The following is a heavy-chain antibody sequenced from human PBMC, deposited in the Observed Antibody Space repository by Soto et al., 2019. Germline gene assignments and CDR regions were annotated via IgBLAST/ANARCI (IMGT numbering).Heavy chain of an antibody. CDR1: GFSLSTIGMA. CDR3: AHRRKVDGLWYTFDY. D-gene: IGHD2-2*02. Sequence: QITLKESGPTLVKPTQTLTLTCTFSGFSLSTIGMAVGWIRQPPGKALEWLALTYWDDDKHYSPSLQSRLTVTKDTSKNQVVLTMTNMDPVDTATYYCAHRRKVDGLWYTFDYWGKGTLVTVSS. J-gene: IGHJ4*02. V-gene: IGHV2-5*02. CDR2: TYWDDDK.